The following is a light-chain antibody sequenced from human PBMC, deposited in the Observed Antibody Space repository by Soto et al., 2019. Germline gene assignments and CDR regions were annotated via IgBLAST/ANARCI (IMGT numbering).Light chain of an antibody. CDR3: QQYTSDPYT. V-gene: IGKV1-5*03. Sequence: DIQMTQSPSTLSASVGDRVTITCRASQSISDWLAWYQQKPGKAPNLLIYKASSLESGVPSRFSGSGSGTEFTLTISSVQPDDFAAYYCQQYTSDPYTFGQGTKLEIK. J-gene: IGKJ2*01. CDR2: KAS. CDR1: QSISDW.